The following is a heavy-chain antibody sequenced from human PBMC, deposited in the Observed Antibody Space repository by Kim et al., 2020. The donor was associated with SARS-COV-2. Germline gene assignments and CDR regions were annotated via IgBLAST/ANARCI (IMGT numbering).Heavy chain of an antibody. V-gene: IGHV5-51*01. CDR1: GYSFTSYW. CDR2: IYPGDSAT. J-gene: IGHJ6*02. D-gene: IGHD3-10*01. CDR3: ARHLWFGDYYYGMDV. Sequence: GESLKISCKGSGYSFTSYWIGWVRQMPGKGLEWMGIIYPGDSATRYSPSFQGQVTISADKSISTASLQWSSLKASDTAMHYCARHLWFGDYYYGMDVWGQGTTVSVSS.